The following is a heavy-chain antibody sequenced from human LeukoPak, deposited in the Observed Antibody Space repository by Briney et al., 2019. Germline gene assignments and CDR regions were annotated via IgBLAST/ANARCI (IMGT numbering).Heavy chain of an antibody. CDR3: ARHSGPGSYNWFDP. D-gene: IGHD3-10*01. Sequence: GGSLRLSCVASGFTFSGFSMNWVRQAPGTGLEWFPYIKSTSSIIYYADSVKGRFTISRGNAKNSLYLQMNSLRAEDTAVYYCARHSGPGSYNWFDPWGQGTLVTVSS. J-gene: IGHJ5*02. V-gene: IGHV3-48*04. CDR2: IKSTSSII. CDR1: GFTFSGFS.